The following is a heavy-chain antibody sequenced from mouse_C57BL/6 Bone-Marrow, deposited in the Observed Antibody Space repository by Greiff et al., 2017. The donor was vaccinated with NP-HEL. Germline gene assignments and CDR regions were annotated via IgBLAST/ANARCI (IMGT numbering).Heavy chain of an antibody. CDR1: GYTFTSYW. D-gene: IGHD1-1*01. V-gene: IGHV1-64*01. CDR3: ASGGYYGSSPWYFDV. CDR2: IHPNSGST. J-gene: IGHJ1*03. Sequence: QVQLQQPGAELVKPGASVKLSCKASGYTFTSYWMHWVKQRPGQGLEWIGMIHPNSGSTNYNEKFKSKATLTVDKSSSTAYMQLSSLTSEDSAVYYCASGGYYGSSPWYFDVWGTGTTVTVSS.